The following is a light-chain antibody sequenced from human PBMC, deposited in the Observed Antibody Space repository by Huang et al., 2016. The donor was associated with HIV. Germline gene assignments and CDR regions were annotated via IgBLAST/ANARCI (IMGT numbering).Light chain of an antibody. CDR2: DAS. V-gene: IGKV1-8*01. CDR3: QHSDGLSPLT. J-gene: IGKJ4*01. CDR1: QNVGTS. Sequence: IRMTQSPSSLSASTGDRVTITCRASQNVGTSLAWYQQRPGRAPVLLIYDASTLQREVPSRFSGSVSRTVFTLTIGCLQVEDAATYYCQHSDGLSPLTFGGGT.